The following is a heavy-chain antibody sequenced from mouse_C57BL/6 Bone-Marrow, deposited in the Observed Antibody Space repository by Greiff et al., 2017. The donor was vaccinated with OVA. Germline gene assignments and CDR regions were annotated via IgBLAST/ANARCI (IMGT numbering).Heavy chain of an antibody. V-gene: IGHV1-64*01. CDR3: ARRLCRGYFDV. D-gene: IGHD6-1*01. J-gene: IGHJ1*03. Sequence: QVQLQQPGAELVKPGASVKLSCKASGYTFTSYWMHWVKQRPGQGLEWIGMIHPNSGSTNYNEKFKSKATLTVDKSSSTAYMQLSSLTSEDSAVYYCARRLCRGYFDVWGTGTTVTVSS. CDR2: IHPNSGST. CDR1: GYTFTSYW.